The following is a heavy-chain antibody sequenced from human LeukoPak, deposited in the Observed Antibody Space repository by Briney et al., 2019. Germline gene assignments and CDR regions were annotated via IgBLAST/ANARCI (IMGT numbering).Heavy chain of an antibody. V-gene: IGHV3-23*01. J-gene: IGHJ4*02. CDR3: AKRTSGSSWYSSDY. CDR1: GFTCSIFA. CDR2: MSGDATST. Sequence: AGSLSLSCAASGFTCSIFAMNWDRQAPGKGREWVSTMSGDATSTYYADAVKGRFTISRDNSKNTLYLQRNSLRAEDAAVYYCAKRTSGSSWYSSDYGGQGTLVTVSS. D-gene: IGHD6-13*01.